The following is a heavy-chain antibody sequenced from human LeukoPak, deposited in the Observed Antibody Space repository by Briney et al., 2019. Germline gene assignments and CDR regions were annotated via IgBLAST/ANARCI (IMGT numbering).Heavy chain of an antibody. CDR2: ISGSGGST. Sequence: GGSLRLSCAASGFTFSSYAMSWVRQAPGKGLEWVSAISGSGGSTYYADSVKGRFTISRDNSKNTLYLQMNSLRAEDTAVYYCAFRSWYDPLYFDYWGQGTLVTVPS. V-gene: IGHV3-23*01. CDR1: GFTFSSYA. D-gene: IGHD6-13*01. CDR3: AFRSWYDPLYFDY. J-gene: IGHJ4*02.